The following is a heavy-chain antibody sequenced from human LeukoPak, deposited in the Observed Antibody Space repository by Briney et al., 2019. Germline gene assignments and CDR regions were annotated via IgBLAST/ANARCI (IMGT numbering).Heavy chain of an antibody. V-gene: IGHV3-74*01. CDR3: ARSNQADDY. D-gene: IGHD4-11*01. CDR2: INTGGSST. J-gene: IGHJ4*02. CDR1: GFTFSSYW. Sequence: GGSLRLSCTASGFTFSSYWMHWVRQVPGKGLVWVSRINTGGSSTTYADSVKGRFTISRDNAKNALYLQMNSLRVEDTAVYYCARSNQADDYWGQGTLVTVSS.